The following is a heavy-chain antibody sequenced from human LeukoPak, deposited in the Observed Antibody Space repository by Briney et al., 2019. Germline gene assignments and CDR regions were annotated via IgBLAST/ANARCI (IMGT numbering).Heavy chain of an antibody. Sequence: ASVRVSCKASGYTFTSYGISWVRQAPGQGLEWMGWISAYNGNTNYAQKLQGRVTMTTDTSTSTAYMELRSLRSDDTAVYYCARDDIAVAGPALDYWGQGTLVAVSS. CDR2: ISAYNGNT. J-gene: IGHJ4*02. V-gene: IGHV1-18*01. CDR3: ARDDIAVAGPALDY. CDR1: GYTFTSYG. D-gene: IGHD6-19*01.